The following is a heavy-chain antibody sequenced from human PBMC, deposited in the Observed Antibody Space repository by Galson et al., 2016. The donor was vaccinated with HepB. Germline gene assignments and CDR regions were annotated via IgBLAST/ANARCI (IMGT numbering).Heavy chain of an antibody. D-gene: IGHD3-9*01. Sequence: SVKVSCKASGYTFTNYGITWVRQAPGHGLEWMGWISPYDGDSNYAQKFQDRVTMTTDTSTSTAYMELRSLRSDDTAVYYCASYDILTAYYVGVFDFWGQGTMVTVSS. CDR1: GYTFTNYG. V-gene: IGHV1-18*01. J-gene: IGHJ3*01. CDR2: ISPYDGDS. CDR3: ASYDILTAYYVGVFDF.